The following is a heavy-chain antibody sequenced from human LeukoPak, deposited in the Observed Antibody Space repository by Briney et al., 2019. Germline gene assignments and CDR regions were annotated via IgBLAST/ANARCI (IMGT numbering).Heavy chain of an antibody. V-gene: IGHV1-69*05. CDR2: IIPIFGTA. Sequence: SVKVSCKASGGTFSSYAISWVRQAPGQGLEWMGGIIPIFGTANYTQKFQGRVTITTDESTSTAYMELSSLRSEDTAVYYCSSTSRDAFDIWGQGTMVTVSS. D-gene: IGHD2-2*01. J-gene: IGHJ3*02. CDR1: GGTFSSYA. CDR3: SSTSRDAFDI.